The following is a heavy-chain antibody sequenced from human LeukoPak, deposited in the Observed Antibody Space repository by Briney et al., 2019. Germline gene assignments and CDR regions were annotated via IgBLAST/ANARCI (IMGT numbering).Heavy chain of an antibody. CDR3: ARDRSANSRVYYFDY. CDR1: GFTFRSYG. D-gene: IGHD4/OR15-4a*01. V-gene: IGHV3-30*19. CDR2: ISYDGNIK. Sequence: SGGSLRLSCAASGFTFRSYGIHWVRQAPGKGLEWVAIISYDGNIKYQADSVKGRFTISRDDSKNTLYLQMNSLRAGDTAVYYCARDRSANSRVYYFDYWGQGTLVTVSS. J-gene: IGHJ4*02.